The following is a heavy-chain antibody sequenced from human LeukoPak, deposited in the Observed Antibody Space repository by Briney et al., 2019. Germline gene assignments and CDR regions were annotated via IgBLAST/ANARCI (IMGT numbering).Heavy chain of an antibody. CDR1: GFTFSSYA. CDR2: ISGSGGST. J-gene: IGHJ4*02. D-gene: IGHD3-10*01. V-gene: IGHV3-23*01. Sequence: GGSLRLSCAASGFTFSSYAMSWVRQAPGRGLEWVSAISGSGGSTHYADSEKGQFTISRDNSKNTLYLQMNSLRAEDTAVYYCAKDRAVRGVTHFDYWGQGTLVTVSS. CDR3: AKDRAVRGVTHFDY.